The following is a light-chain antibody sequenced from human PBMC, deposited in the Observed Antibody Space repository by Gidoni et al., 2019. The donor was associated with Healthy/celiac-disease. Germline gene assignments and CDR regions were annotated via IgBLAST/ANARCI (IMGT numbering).Light chain of an antibody. CDR2: AAS. Sequence: DIQRPQSPSSLSASVGDRVTIPCRASQSISSYLNWYQQKPGKAPKLLIYAASSLQSGVPSRFSGSGSGTDFTLNISSLQPEDFATYYCQQSYSTWLTFGGGTKVEIK. J-gene: IGKJ4*01. CDR3: QQSYSTWLT. V-gene: IGKV1-39*01. CDR1: QSISSY.